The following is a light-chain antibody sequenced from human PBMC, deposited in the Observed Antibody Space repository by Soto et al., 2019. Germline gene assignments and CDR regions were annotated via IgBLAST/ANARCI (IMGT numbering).Light chain of an antibody. V-gene: IGKV3-20*01. CDR2: GAS. CDR1: QSVSSTY. J-gene: IGKJ1*01. CDR3: QHYGSSPKT. Sequence: EIVFTQSPGTLSLSPGERATLSCRASQSVSSTYLAWYQQKPGQAPRLLILGASSRATGIPDRFNGSGSGTDFTLTISRXEPEDFAVYDCQHYGSSPKTFGHGTKVDTK.